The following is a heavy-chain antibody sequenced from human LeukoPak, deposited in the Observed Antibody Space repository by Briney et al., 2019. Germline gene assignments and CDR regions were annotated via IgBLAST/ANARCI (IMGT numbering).Heavy chain of an antibody. CDR1: GASIRNYY. CDR2: FYYSGST. Sequence: SETLSLTCTVSGASIRNYYWSWIRQSPGQGLEWIRYFYYSGSTNYNPSLESRVAMSVDTSKTQFSLKLSSVTAADTAIYYCARRYSSSWYVGFFDPWGQGTLVTVSS. J-gene: IGHJ5*02. V-gene: IGHV4-59*08. CDR3: ARRYSSSWYVGFFDP. D-gene: IGHD6-13*01.